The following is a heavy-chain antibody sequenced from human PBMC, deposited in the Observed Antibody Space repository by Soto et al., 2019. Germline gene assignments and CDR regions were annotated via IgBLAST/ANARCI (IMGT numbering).Heavy chain of an antibody. J-gene: IGHJ2*01. CDR1: GFTFSSYA. V-gene: IGHV3-23*01. CDR3: AKVPYWYFDL. CDR2: XSXXXXXT. Sequence: GGSLRLSCAASGFTFSSYAMSWVRQAPGKGLEXVSXXSXXXXXTXXADSVKGRFTISRDNSKNTLYLQMNSLRAEDTAVYYCAKVPYWYFDLWGRGTLVTVSS.